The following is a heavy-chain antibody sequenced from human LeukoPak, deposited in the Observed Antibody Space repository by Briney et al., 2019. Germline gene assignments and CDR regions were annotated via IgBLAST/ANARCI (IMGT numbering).Heavy chain of an antibody. CDR1: GGSISSYY. CDR2: IYYSGST. D-gene: IGHD3-9*01. V-gene: IGHV4-59*08. CDR3: ARHGYYDILTGYYYYYGMDV. J-gene: IGHJ6*02. Sequence: SETLSLTCTVSGGSISSYYWSWIRQPPGKGLEWIGYIYYSGSTNYNPSLKSRVTISVDTSKNQFSLKLSSVTAADTAVYYCARHGYYDILTGYYYYYGMDVWGQGTTVTVSS.